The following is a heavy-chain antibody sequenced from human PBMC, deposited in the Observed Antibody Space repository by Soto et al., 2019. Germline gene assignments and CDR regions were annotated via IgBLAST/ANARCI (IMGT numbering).Heavy chain of an antibody. CDR2: ISYDGSNK. Sequence: QVQLVESGGGVVQPGRSLRLSCAASGFTFSSYARHWVRQAPGKGLEWVAVISYDGSNKYYADSVKGRFTISRDNSKNTLYLQMNSLRAEDTAVYYCARVRVAVAGMGDYWGQGTLVTVSS. CDR3: ARVRVAVAGMGDY. CDR1: GFTFSSYA. J-gene: IGHJ4*02. D-gene: IGHD6-19*01. V-gene: IGHV3-30-3*01.